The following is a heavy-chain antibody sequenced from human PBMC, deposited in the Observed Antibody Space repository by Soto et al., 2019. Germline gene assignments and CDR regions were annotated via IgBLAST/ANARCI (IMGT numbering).Heavy chain of an antibody. J-gene: IGHJ6*02. Sequence: GGALRLSCAASGFTFSSYWMHWVRQAPGKGLVWVSRIHSDGSSTNYADSVKGRFTISRDNSKNTLYLQMNSLRAEDTAVYYCAKVIAARHYYYGMDVWGQGTTVTVSS. CDR2: IHSDGSST. CDR3: AKVIAARHYYYGMDV. V-gene: IGHV3-74*01. D-gene: IGHD6-6*01. CDR1: GFTFSSYW.